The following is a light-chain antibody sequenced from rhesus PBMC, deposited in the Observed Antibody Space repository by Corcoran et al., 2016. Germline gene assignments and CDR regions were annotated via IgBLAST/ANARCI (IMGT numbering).Light chain of an antibody. CDR1: QSISSW. Sequence: DIQMTQSPSSLSASVGDTVTITCRASQSISSWLDWYQQKPGKAPKLLIYKASSLESGVPSRCSGSGSGTDFTLTISSLHPEDFATYYCQQHNSYPLTFGGGTKVELK. J-gene: IGKJ4*01. V-gene: IGKV1S6*01. CDR2: KAS. CDR3: QQHNSYPLT.